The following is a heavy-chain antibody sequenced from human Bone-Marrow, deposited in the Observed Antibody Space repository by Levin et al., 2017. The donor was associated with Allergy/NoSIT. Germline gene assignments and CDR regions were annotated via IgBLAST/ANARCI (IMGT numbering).Heavy chain of an antibody. CDR1: GDSISSNGYY. CDR3: ARHSDHSPNVDSFDI. Sequence: KASETLSLTCSVSGDSISSNGYYWAWIRQPPGKGLEYITILYYSGSTYYNPSLKSRITISVDKSKNQFSLKLNSVTAADTAVYYCARHSDHSPNVDSFDIWGQGTMVTVSS. D-gene: IGHD2-15*01. J-gene: IGHJ3*02. CDR2: LYYSGST. V-gene: IGHV4-39*01.